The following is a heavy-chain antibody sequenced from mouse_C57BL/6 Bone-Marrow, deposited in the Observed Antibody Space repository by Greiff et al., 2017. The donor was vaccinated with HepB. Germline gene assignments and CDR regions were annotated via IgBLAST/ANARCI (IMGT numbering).Heavy chain of an antibody. Sequence: QVHVKQPGAELVMPGASVKLSCKASGYTFTSYWMHWVKQRPGQGLEWIGEIDPSDSYTNYNQKFKGKSTLTVDKSSSTAYMQLSSLTSEDSAVYYCARNPITTVVASYYFDYWGQGTTLTVSS. D-gene: IGHD1-1*01. CDR1: GYTFTSYW. CDR2: IDPSDSYT. J-gene: IGHJ2*01. V-gene: IGHV1-69*01. CDR3: ARNPITTVVASYYFDY.